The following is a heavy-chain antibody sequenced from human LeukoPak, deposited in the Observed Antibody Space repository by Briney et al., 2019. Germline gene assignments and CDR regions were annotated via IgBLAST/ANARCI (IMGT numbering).Heavy chain of an antibody. V-gene: IGHV1-18*01. J-gene: IGHJ4*02. Sequence: ASVKVSCKASGYTFTSYGISWVRQAPGQGLEWMGWISAYNGNTNYAQKFQGRVTMTTDTSTSTAYMELRSLRSDDTAVYYCAIDSGSHYRPNYFDYWGQGTLVTVSS. CDR1: GYTFTSYG. D-gene: IGHD1-26*01. CDR2: ISAYNGNT. CDR3: AIDSGSHYRPNYFDY.